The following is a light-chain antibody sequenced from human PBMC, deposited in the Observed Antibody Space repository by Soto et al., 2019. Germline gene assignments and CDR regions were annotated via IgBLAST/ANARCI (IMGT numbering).Light chain of an antibody. CDR3: QQYNNWPPT. J-gene: IGKJ5*01. Sequence: EIVMTQSPATLSVSPGERATLSCRASQSVSRNLAWYQQKPGQAPRLLIYGASTRATGIPARFSGSGSGTEFTLTISSLQSEDVAVYYCQQYNNWPPTFGQGTRLEIK. CDR2: GAS. V-gene: IGKV3-15*01. CDR1: QSVSRN.